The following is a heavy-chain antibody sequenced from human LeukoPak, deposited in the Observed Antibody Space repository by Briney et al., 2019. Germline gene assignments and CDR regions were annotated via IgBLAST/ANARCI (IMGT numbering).Heavy chain of an antibody. CDR2: MYRGGRT. CDR3: AREGSPPRNYVIGVYNYPGIDI. CDR1: GFTFNSNY. V-gene: IGHV3-53*01. J-gene: IGHJ6*01. Sequence: QPGGSLRLSCAASGFTFNSNYMSWVRQAPGKGLEWVADMYRGGRTYYSDSVKGGFTISRDNSKTTLYLQMTSLRAEDTAVYYCAREGSPPRNYVIGVYNYPGIDICGKGNPVTVSS. D-gene: IGHD3-10*02.